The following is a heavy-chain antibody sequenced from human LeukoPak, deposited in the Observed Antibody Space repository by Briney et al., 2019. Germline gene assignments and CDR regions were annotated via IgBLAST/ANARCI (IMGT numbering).Heavy chain of an antibody. Sequence: GGSLRLSCAVSGFTFSGFWMSWSRQAPGKGPEWVASINSDGSEGYYADVVKGRFTISRDNAKNSLYLQINSLRAEDTAVYYCARSSYSSSSSVWGQGTMVTVSS. V-gene: IGHV3-7*03. D-gene: IGHD6-6*01. CDR2: INSDGSEG. J-gene: IGHJ3*01. CDR3: ARSSYSSSSSV. CDR1: GFTFSGFW.